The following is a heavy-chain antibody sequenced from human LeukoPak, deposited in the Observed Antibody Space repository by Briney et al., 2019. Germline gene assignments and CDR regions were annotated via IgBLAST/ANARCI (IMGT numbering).Heavy chain of an antibody. CDR2: IRYDGRNK. J-gene: IGHJ4*02. CDR1: GFTFSSYG. Sequence: GGSLRLSCAASGFTFSSYGMHWVRQAPGKGLEWVAFIRYDGRNKYYADSVKGRFTISRDNSKNTLYLQMNSLRAEDTAVYYCAKGGRGDILPSAPDYWGQGTLVTVSS. D-gene: IGHD3-9*01. V-gene: IGHV3-30*02. CDR3: AKGGRGDILPSAPDY.